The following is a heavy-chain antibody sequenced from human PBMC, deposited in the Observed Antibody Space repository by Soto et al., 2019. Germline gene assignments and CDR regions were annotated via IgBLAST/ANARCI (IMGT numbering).Heavy chain of an antibody. V-gene: IGHV4-31*03. CDR3: ARSRGGYFDY. Sequence: SETLSLTCTVSGDSITSGVHYWSWIRQLPGTGLEWIGHISYSGSTYYNTSLKSRVTISVDTSKNQFSLKLSSVTAADTAVYYCARSRGGYFDYWGQGTLVTVSS. D-gene: IGHD3-22*01. CDR1: GDSITSGVHY. CDR2: ISYSGST. J-gene: IGHJ4*02.